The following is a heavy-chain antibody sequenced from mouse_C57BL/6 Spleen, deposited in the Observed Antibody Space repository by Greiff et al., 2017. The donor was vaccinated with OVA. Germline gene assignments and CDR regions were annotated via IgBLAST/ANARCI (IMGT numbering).Heavy chain of an antibody. J-gene: IGHJ2*01. CDR1: GYSITSGYY. Sequence: EVQRVESGPGLVKPSQSLSLTCSVTGYSITSGYYWNWIRQFPGNKLEWMGYISYDGSNNYNPSLKNRISITRDTSKNQFFLKLNSVTTEDTATYYCARSRTGTSFDYWGQGTTLTVSS. D-gene: IGHD4-1*01. CDR2: ISYDGSN. CDR3: ARSRTGTSFDY. V-gene: IGHV3-6*01.